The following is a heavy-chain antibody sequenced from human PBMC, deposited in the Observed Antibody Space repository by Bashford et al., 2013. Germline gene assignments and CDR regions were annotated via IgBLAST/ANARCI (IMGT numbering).Heavy chain of an antibody. CDR3: ARDVGYDILTGLGYYMDV. V-gene: IGHV1-18*01. Sequence: ASVKVSCKASGYTFTSYGISWVRQAPGQGLEWMGWISAYNGNTNYAQKLQGRVTMTTDTSTSTAYMELRSLRSDDTAVYYCARDVGYDILTGLGYYMDVWGKGTTVTVSS. CDR1: GYTFTSYG. D-gene: IGHD3-9*01. J-gene: IGHJ6*03. CDR2: ISAYNGNT.